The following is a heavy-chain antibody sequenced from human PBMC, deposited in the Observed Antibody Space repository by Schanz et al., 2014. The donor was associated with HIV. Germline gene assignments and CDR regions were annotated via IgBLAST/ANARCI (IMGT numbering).Heavy chain of an antibody. D-gene: IGHD2-8*02. CDR1: GGRFSSYA. CDR3: ARSAGYYAGHEY. J-gene: IGHJ4*02. Sequence: QVQLVQSGAEVKKPGSSVKVSCESSGGRFSSYAINWVRQAPGQGLEWMGWINPNSGDTDYAQKFQGRVTMTRDTSISTAFMEVSSLSAEDTAVYYCARSAGYYAGHEYWGRGTPVTVSS. V-gene: IGHV1-2*02. CDR2: INPNSGDT.